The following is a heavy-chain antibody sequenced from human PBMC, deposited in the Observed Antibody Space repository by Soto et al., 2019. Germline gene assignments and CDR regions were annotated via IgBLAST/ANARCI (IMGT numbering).Heavy chain of an antibody. J-gene: IGHJ6*02. D-gene: IGHD1-1*01. CDR2: ISAYNGST. V-gene: IGHV1-18*01. CDR1: GYTFTSYG. Sequence: GASVKVSCKASGYTFTSYGISWVRQAPGQGLEWMGWISAYNGSTNYAQKLQGRVTMTTDTSTSTAYMELRSLRSDDTAVYYCARSRAIPLGQPYYYYGMDVWGQGTTVTVSS. CDR3: ARSRAIPLGQPYYYYGMDV.